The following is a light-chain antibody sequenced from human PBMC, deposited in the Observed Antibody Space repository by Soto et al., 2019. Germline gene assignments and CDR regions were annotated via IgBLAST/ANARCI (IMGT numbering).Light chain of an antibody. J-gene: IGLJ3*02. Sequence: QSALTQPASVSGSPGQSITISCTGTSSDVGGYKYVSWYQQHPGIAPKLMIYEVSNRPSGVSNRFSGSKSGNTASLTISGLQADDEASYYCTSSTSSRTWVFGGGTKLTVL. V-gene: IGLV2-14*01. CDR2: EVS. CDR3: TSSTSSRTWV. CDR1: SSDVGGYKY.